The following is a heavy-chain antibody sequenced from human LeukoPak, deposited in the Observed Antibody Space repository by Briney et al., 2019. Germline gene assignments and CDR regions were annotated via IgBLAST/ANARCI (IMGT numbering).Heavy chain of an antibody. CDR1: GFTFSSFD. V-gene: IGHV3-30*02. Sequence: GGSLRLSCAASGFTFSSFDMHWVRQAPGKGLEWVAFIRYDGNNKYYADSVKGRLTITRDNSKTTLYLQMNSLRAADTAVYYCAKGYRNHLLILLDSWGQGTLVTVSS. CDR3: AKGYRNHLLILLDS. J-gene: IGHJ5*01. CDR2: IRYDGNNK. D-gene: IGHD3-16*01.